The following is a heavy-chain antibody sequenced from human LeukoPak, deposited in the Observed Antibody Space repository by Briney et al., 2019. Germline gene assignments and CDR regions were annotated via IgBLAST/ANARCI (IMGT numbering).Heavy chain of an antibody. V-gene: IGHV3-21*06. CDR1: GFTFSNYN. CDR2: ISSSGSYT. Sequence: GGSLRLSCAASGFTFSNYNMNWVRQAPGKGLEWVSYISSSGSYTYYADSVKGRFTISRDNAKNSLYLQMNSLRAGDTAVCYCARIDAFDIWGQGTMVTVSS. CDR3: ARIDAFDI. J-gene: IGHJ3*02.